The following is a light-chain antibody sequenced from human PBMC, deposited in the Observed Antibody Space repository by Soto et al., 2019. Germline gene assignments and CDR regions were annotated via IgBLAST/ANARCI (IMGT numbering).Light chain of an antibody. CDR3: SSYTSSTHYV. Sequence: QSALTQPPSVSGSPGQSVTISCTGTSSDVGSYNRVSWYQQPPDTAPKLMIYEVNNRPSGVPDRFSGSKSGNTASLTISGLQAEDEADYYCSSYTSSTHYVFGTGTQLTVL. V-gene: IGLV2-18*02. CDR1: SSDVGSYNR. CDR2: EVN. J-gene: IGLJ1*01.